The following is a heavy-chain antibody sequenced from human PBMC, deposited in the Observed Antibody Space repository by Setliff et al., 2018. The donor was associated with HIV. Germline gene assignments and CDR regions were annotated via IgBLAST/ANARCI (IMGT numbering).Heavy chain of an antibody. D-gene: IGHD5-12*01. V-gene: IGHV3-30*04. CDR2: IYFDGSDR. CDR3: AKDRGQGYSGYYGCDS. CDR1: GFYFRGYA. J-gene: IGHJ5*02. Sequence: PLGVLRLSCEASGFYFRGYAMHWVRQAPGKGLEWVAVIYFDGSDRSYADSVKGRFTISRDNSKNTVYLEMNSLRGDDTAVYFCAKDRGQGYSGYYGCDSWGQGTLVTVSS.